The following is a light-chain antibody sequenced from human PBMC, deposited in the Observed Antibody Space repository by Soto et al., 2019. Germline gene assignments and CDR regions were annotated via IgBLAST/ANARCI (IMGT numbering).Light chain of an antibody. CDR2: DTS. J-gene: IGKJ1*01. CDR1: QAVNTR. Sequence: EIVLTQSPATLSSFPGDRVTLSCRASQAVNTRLAWYQHKPGQPPSLLIYDTSNRATGVPARFSSSGSGTDFTLTISRLEPEDFAVYYCQQYGSSQWTFGQGTKVDIK. CDR3: QQYGSSQWT. V-gene: IGKV3-20*01.